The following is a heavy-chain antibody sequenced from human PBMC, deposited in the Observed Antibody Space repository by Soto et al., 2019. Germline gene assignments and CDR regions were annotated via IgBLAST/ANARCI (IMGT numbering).Heavy chain of an antibody. Sequence: SETLSLTCTVSGCTISSGDYYWSWIRQPPGKGLEWIGYIYYSGSTYYNPSLKSRVTISVDTSKNQFSLKLSSVTAADTAVYYCARGGISLVRGVIIDHPDYWGQGTLVTVSS. V-gene: IGHV4-30-4*01. D-gene: IGHD3-10*01. CDR3: ARGGISLVRGVIIDHPDY. J-gene: IGHJ4*02. CDR1: GCTISSGDYY. CDR2: IYYSGST.